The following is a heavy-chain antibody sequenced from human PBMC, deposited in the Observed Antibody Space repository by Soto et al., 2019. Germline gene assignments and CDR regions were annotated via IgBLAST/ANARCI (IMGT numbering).Heavy chain of an antibody. CDR1: GFTFSSYW. CDR3: VRTSLVVAAATREDS. Sequence: EVQLVESGGGLVQPGGSLRLSCAASGFTFSSYWMHWVRQAPGKGLVWVSRINSDGSSTSYAGSVKGRFTISRDNAKNTLNLQMNSMRAEYMAMNYLVRTSLVVAAATREDSWGQGTLCTVSS. V-gene: IGHV3-74*01. D-gene: IGHD2-15*01. J-gene: IGHJ4*02. CDR2: INSDGSST.